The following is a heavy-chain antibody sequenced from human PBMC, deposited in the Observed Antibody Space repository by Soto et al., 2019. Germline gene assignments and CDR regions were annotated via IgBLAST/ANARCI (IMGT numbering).Heavy chain of an antibody. J-gene: IGHJ6*02. V-gene: IGHV4-34*01. Sequence: PSETLSLTCAVYGGSFSGYYWSWICQPPGKGLEWIGEINHSGSTNYNPSLKSRVTISVDTSKNQFSLKLSSVTAADTAVYYCARFLGGLGDVWGQGTTVTVSS. CDR1: GGSFSGYY. D-gene: IGHD3-16*01. CDR2: INHSGST. CDR3: ARFLGGLGDV.